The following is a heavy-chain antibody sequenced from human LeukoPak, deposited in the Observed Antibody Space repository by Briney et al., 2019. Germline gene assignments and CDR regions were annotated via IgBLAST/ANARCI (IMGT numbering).Heavy chain of an antibody. CDR1: GYTFTGYY. V-gene: IGHV1-2*02. Sequence: ASVKVSCKASGYTFTGYYMHWVRQAPGQGLEWMGWINPNSGGTNYAQKFQGRVTMTRDTSISTAYMELSRPRSDDTAVYYCASGSYYDYYAFDIWGQGTMVTVSS. J-gene: IGHJ3*02. CDR2: INPNSGGT. D-gene: IGHD1-26*01. CDR3: ASGSYYDYYAFDI.